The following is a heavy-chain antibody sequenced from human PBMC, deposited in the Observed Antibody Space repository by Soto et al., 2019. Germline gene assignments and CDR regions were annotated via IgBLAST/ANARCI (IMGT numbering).Heavy chain of an antibody. Sequence: HPGGSLRLSCTTSGFTFGDYAMSWYRQAPGKGLEWVGFIRSNLHGGTAENAASVKGRFTISRDDSKRVVHLQMDSLKTEDTAVYYCTRDDHGGKDDGFDFWGQGTMVTVSS. D-gene: IGHD4-17*01. V-gene: IGHV3-49*03. CDR1: GFTFGDYA. CDR3: TRDDHGGKDDGFDF. CDR2: IRSNLHGGTA. J-gene: IGHJ3*01.